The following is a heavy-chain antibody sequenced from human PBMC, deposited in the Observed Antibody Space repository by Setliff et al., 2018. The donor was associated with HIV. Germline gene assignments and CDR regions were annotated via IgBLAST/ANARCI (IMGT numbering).Heavy chain of an antibody. Sequence: GASVKVSCKASGYTFTTYSLHWVRQAPGHSLEWVGWINVGKGDTKYSQELQDRVTITRDTSANTACMELSSLRSDDTAVYFCVRGALLAAFDFDYWGQGTLVTV. J-gene: IGHJ4*01. CDR2: INVGKGDT. V-gene: IGHV1-3*01. D-gene: IGHD3-10*01. CDR3: VRGALLAAFDFDY. CDR1: GYTFTTYS.